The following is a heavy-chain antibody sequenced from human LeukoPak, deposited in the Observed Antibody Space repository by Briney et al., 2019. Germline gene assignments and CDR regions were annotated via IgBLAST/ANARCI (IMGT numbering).Heavy chain of an antibody. V-gene: IGHV1-2*02. D-gene: IGHD3-22*01. CDR3: ARDRSPYYYDSSGYYHYYDY. CDR1: GYTFTGYY. CDR2: INPNSGGT. Sequence: ASVKVSCKASGYTFTGYYMHWVRQAPGQGLEWMGWINPNSGGTNYAQKLQGRVTMTTDTSTSTAYMELRSLRSDDTAVYYCARDRSPYYYDSSGYYHYYDYWGQGTLVTVSS. J-gene: IGHJ4*02.